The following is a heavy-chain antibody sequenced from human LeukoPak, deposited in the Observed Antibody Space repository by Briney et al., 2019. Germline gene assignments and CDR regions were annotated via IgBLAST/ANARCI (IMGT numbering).Heavy chain of an antibody. CDR1: GGSFSGDY. V-gene: IGHV4-34*01. CDR3: ARGPHYYGSGSYYS. J-gene: IGHJ5*02. CDR2: INHSGST. D-gene: IGHD3-10*01. Sequence: SETLSLTCAVYGGSFSGDYGSWIRQPPGKGLEWIGEINHSGSTNYNPSLKSRVTISVDTSKNQFSLKLSSVTAADTAVYYCARGPHYYGSGSYYSWGQGTLVTVSS.